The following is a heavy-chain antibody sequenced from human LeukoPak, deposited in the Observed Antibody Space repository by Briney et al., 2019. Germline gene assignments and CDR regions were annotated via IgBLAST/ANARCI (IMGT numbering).Heavy chain of an antibody. V-gene: IGHV3-49*04. CDR1: GFTFGDYS. CDR2: IRRKGYGGTT. CDR3: TRDHDFWSGPFDV. D-gene: IGHD3-3*01. Sequence: GGSLRLSCTASGFTFGDYSLSWVRQAPERGLEWVGFIRRKGYGGTTEYAPSVKGRFIISRDDTKSTAYLQMNSLKTEDTAVYYCTRDHDFWSGPFDVWGKGTTVTVSS. J-gene: IGHJ6*04.